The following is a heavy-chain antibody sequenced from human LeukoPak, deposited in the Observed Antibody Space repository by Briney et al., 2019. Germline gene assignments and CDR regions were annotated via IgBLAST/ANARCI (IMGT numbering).Heavy chain of an antibody. J-gene: IGHJ3*02. V-gene: IGHV4-34*01. CDR1: GGSFSGYY. CDR3: ARSMVRGVIRVNAFDI. Sequence: PSETLSLTCAVYGGSFSGYYWSWIRQPPGKGLEWIGEINHSGSTNYNPSLKSRVTISVDTSKNQFSLKLSSVTAADTAVYYCARSMVRGVIRVNAFDIWGQGTMVTVSS. CDR2: INHSGST. D-gene: IGHD3-10*01.